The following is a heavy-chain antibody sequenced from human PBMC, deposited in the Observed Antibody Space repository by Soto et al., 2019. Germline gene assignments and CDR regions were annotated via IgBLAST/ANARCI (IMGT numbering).Heavy chain of an antibody. V-gene: IGHV4-30-2*01. CDR1: GGSISSGGYS. J-gene: IGHJ4*02. CDR3: AREGYSGYDSAGYFDY. D-gene: IGHD5-12*01. Sequence: QLQLQESGSGLVKPSQTLSLTCAVSGGSISSGGYSWSWIRQPPGKGLEWIGYIYHSGNTYYNPSLKSRVTISVDRSKNQFSLKLSAVTAADTAVYYCAREGYSGYDSAGYFDYWGQGTLVTVSS. CDR2: IYHSGNT.